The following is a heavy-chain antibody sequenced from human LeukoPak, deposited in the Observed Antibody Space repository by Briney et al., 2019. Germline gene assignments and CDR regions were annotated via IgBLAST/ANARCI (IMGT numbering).Heavy chain of an antibody. CDR3: ARRNSGVVFGGMFV. CDR2: ISSGSSYT. CDR1: GFTFSDYY. Sequence: YPGGSLRLSCAASGFTFSDYYMSWIRQAPGKGLEWVSYISSGSSYTNYADSVKGRFTISRDNAKNSLYLQMNGLRAEDTAVYYCARRNSGVVFGGMFVWGEGATVTVS. D-gene: IGHD3-3*01. V-gene: IGHV3-11*06. J-gene: IGHJ6*02.